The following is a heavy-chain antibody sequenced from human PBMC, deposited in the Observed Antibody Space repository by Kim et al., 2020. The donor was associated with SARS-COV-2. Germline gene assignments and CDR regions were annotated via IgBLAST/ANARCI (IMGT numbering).Heavy chain of an antibody. D-gene: IGHD6-6*01. V-gene: IGHV3-48*03. J-gene: IGHJ6*02. CDR3: AREGQYSIDRVTFYYYYGMDV. CDR1: GFTFSSYE. Sequence: GGSLRLSCAASGFTFSSYEMNWVRQAPGKGLEWVSYISSSGSTIYYADSVKGRFTISRDNAKNSLYLQMNSLRAEDTAVYYCAREGQYSIDRVTFYYYYGMDVWGQGTTVTVSS. CDR2: ISSSGSTI.